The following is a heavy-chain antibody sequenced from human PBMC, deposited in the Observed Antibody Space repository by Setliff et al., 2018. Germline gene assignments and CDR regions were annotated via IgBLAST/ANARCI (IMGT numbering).Heavy chain of an antibody. V-gene: IGHV3-13*01. CDR3: GTRDCRTTGCYNGYIES. J-gene: IGHJ4*02. CDR2: IGTSGDT. Sequence: ETLSLSCAASGFTFSRYDMQWVRQVRGNGLEWVSAIGTSGDTYYPDSLKGRFPISRDTSKSTLYLQMNSLRAEDTAVYFCGTRDCRTTGCYNGYIESWGQGTLVTVSS. D-gene: IGHD2-2*02. CDR1: GFTFSRYD.